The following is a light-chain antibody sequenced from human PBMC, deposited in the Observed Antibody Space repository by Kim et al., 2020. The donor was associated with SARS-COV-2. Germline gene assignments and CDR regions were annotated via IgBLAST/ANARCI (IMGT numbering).Light chain of an antibody. J-gene: IGLJ3*02. CDR2: EVS. CDR3: SSYTSNSTWV. Sequence: QSALTQPPSVSGSPGQSVTISCTGSSSDVGTYNRVSWYHQPPGTAPKLMIYEVSNRPSGVPDRFSGSKSGNTASLTISGLQAEDEADYYCSSYTSNSTWVFGGGTQLTVL. V-gene: IGLV2-18*02. CDR1: SSDVGTYNR.